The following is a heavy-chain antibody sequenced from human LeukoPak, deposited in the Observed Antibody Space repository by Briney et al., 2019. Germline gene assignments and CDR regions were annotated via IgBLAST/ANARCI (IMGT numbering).Heavy chain of an antibody. CDR1: GGSISSSSYY. CDR3: ARWLQLTHYFDY. D-gene: IGHD5-24*01. CDR2: IYYSGST. Sequence: PSETLSLTCTVSGGSISSSSYYWGWIRQPPGKGLEWIGSIYYSGSTYYNPSLKSRVTISVDTSKNQFSLKLSSVTAAGTAVYYCARWLQLTHYFDYWGQGTLVTVSS. V-gene: IGHV4-39*01. J-gene: IGHJ4*02.